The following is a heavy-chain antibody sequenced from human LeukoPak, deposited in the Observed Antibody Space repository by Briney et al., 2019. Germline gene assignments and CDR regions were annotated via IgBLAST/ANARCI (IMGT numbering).Heavy chain of an antibody. CDR1: GFTFSSYA. J-gene: IGHJ4*02. Sequence: GSLRLSCAASGFTFSSYAMSWIRQPPGKGLEWIGEINHSGSTNYNPSLKSRVTISVDTSKNQFSLKLSSVTAADTAVYYCARVSRIAVAGFDYWGQGTLVTVSS. CDR2: INHSGST. D-gene: IGHD6-19*01. CDR3: ARVSRIAVAGFDY. V-gene: IGHV4-34*01.